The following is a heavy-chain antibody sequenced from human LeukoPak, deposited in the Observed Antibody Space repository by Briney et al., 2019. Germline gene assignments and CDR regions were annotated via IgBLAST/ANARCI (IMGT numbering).Heavy chain of an antibody. V-gene: IGHV3-74*01. D-gene: IGHD2-2*02. J-gene: IGHJ4*02. Sequence: GGSLRLSCAASGFTFSSYWMHWVRQAPGKGLVWVSRINSDGSSTSYADSVKGRFTISRDNAKNTLYLQMNSLRAADTAVYYCAKGDSVVPAAIFDYWGQGTLVTVSS. CDR2: INSDGSST. CDR1: GFTFSSYW. CDR3: AKGDSVVPAAIFDY.